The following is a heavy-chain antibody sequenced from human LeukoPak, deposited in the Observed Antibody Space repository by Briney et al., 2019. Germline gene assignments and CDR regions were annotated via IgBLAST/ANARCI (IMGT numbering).Heavy chain of an antibody. Sequence: ASVKVSCKASGYTFTGYYMHWVRQAPGQGLEWMGWINPNSGGTNYAQKFQGRVTMTRDTSISTAYMELSRLRSDDTAVYYCARDSGRGGSYGTYYFDYWGQGTLATVSS. V-gene: IGHV1-2*02. J-gene: IGHJ4*02. CDR3: ARDSGRGGSYGTYYFDY. CDR1: GYTFTGYY. D-gene: IGHD1-26*01. CDR2: INPNSGGT.